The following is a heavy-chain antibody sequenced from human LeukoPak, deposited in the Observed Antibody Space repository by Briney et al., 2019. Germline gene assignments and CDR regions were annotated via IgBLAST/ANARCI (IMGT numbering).Heavy chain of an antibody. CDR2: IYTSGST. CDR3: ARVVVAAISRYYYYYMDV. V-gene: IGHV4-61*02. CDR1: GGSISSGSHY. J-gene: IGHJ6*03. D-gene: IGHD2-15*01. Sequence: SETLSLTCTVSGGSISSGSHYWSWIRQPAGKGLEWIGRIYTSGSTNYNPSLKSRVTISVDTSKNQFSLKLSSVTAADTAVYYCARVVVAAISRYYYYYMDVWGKGTTVTISS.